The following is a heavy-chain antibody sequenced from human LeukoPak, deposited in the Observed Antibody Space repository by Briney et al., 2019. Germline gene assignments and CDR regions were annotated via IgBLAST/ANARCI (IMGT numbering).Heavy chain of an antibody. D-gene: IGHD3-10*01. Sequence: SETLSLTCAVSGDSITSHNWWSWVRQSPGKGLDWIGEIYHSGTTNYSPSLKSRVTISVDKSKNQLSLRLTSVTAADTSVYFCASCLFDYYYFDQWGQGTLVTVSS. CDR1: GDSITSHNW. CDR3: ASCLFDYYYFDQ. J-gene: IGHJ4*02. CDR2: IYHSGTT. V-gene: IGHV4-4*02.